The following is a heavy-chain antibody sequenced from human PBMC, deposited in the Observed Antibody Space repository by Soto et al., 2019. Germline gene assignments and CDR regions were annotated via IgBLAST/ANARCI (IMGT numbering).Heavy chain of an antibody. Sequence: PGESRKISCQGSGFSFTSYWIGWVRQMPGKGLEWMGLIYPRDSDTRYSPSFQGHVTFSVDKSSSTAFLQWNNLKASDTAVFYCVKSQSGYTSSWYFDWGQGTLVTVSS. V-gene: IGHV5-51*01. D-gene: IGHD6-13*01. J-gene: IGHJ4*02. CDR3: VKSQSGYTSSWYFD. CDR2: IYPRDSDT. CDR1: GFSFTSYW.